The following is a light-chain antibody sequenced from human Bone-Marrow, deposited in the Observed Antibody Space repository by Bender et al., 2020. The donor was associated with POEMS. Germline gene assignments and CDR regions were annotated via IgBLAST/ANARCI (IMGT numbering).Light chain of an antibody. Sequence: QSALTQPASVSGSPGQSITISCTGTGSDVGSYDLVSWYQQHPGKAPKLMIYEVTKRPSGISDRFSASKSGDTASLTISGLQTEDEADYFCCSYVSSGSNWVFGGGTKLTVL. CDR1: GSDVGSYDL. CDR2: EVT. V-gene: IGLV2-23*02. J-gene: IGLJ3*02. CDR3: CSYVSSGSNWV.